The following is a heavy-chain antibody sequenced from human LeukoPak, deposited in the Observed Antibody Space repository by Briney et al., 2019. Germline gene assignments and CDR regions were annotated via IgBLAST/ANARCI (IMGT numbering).Heavy chain of an antibody. J-gene: IGHJ6*03. CDR1: GFIFSNYW. CDR3: ARVIDYAFWHYYYMDV. D-gene: IGHD3-3*01. Sequence: GGSLRLSCAASGFIFSNYWMSWVRQAPGKGLEWVANINQDGSEKYYVDSVKGRFTISRDNAKNSLYLHMNSLRAEDTAVYYCARVIDYAFWHYYYMDVWGQGTTVTVSS. CDR2: INQDGSEK. V-gene: IGHV3-7*01.